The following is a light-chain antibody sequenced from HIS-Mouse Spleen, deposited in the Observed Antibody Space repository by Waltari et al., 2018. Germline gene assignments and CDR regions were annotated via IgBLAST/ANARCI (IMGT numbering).Light chain of an antibody. CDR2: DDS. CDR1: NIGSKS. V-gene: IGLV3-21*03. Sequence: SYVLTQPPSVSVAPGKTARITCGGNNIGSKSVHWYQQKPGQAPVLVVYDDSDRPSGVAGRFSGSNSGNTATLTISRVEAGDEAEYYCQVWDSSSDHVVFGGGTKLTVL. J-gene: IGLJ2*01. CDR3: QVWDSSSDHVV.